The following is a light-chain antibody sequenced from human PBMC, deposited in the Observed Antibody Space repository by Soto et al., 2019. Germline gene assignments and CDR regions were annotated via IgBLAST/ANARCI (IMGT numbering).Light chain of an antibody. CDR3: QQYGSSQWT. J-gene: IGKJ1*01. CDR1: QSVYNN. CDR2: GAS. V-gene: IGKV3-20*01. Sequence: EVVMTQSPGTLSVSPGERATLSCRASQSVYNNLAWYQQKPGQAPRLLIYGASSRATGVPDRFSGSGSGTDFTLTISRLEPEDFAVYYCQQYGSSQWTFGQGTKVDIK.